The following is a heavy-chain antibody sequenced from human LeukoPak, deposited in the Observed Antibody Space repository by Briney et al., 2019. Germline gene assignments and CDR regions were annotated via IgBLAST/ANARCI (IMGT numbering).Heavy chain of an antibody. CDR1: GYTFTSYG. CDR2: ISAYNGNT. J-gene: IGHJ6*03. D-gene: IGHD3-9*01. Sequence: ASVKVSCKASGYTFTSYGISWVRQAPGQGLEWMGWISAYNGNTNYAQKLQGRVTMTTDTSTSTAYMELRSLRSDDTAVYYCARDRGGYDILTGYYPNYYYYYMDVWGKGTTVTVSS. CDR3: ARDRGGYDILTGYYPNYYYYYMDV. V-gene: IGHV1-18*01.